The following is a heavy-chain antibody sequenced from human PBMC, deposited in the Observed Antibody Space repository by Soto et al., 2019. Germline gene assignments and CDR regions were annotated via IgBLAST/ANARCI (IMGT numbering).Heavy chain of an antibody. CDR1: GGTFSSYA. D-gene: IGHD6-6*01. J-gene: IGHJ4*02. CDR3: ARGFIAARQPFDY. V-gene: IGHV1-69*13. CDR2: IIPIFGTA. Sequence: SSMKFSCKASGGTFSSYAISRVRQAPGQGLEWMGGIIPIFGTANYAQKVQGSVTITADETSTTASIVLTRPRSGDLAVSYCARGFIAARQPFDYWGQGTLVTVSS.